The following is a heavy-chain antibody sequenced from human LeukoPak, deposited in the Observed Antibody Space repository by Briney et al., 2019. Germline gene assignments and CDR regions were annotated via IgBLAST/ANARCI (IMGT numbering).Heavy chain of an antibody. Sequence: SVKVSSKASGGTFSSYAISWVRQAPGQGLEWMGGIIPIFGTANYAQKFQGRVTITTDESTSTAYMELSSLRSEDTAVYYCARVGAAAGTWDYWGQGTLVTVSS. D-gene: IGHD6-13*01. CDR2: IIPIFGTA. CDR3: ARVGAAAGTWDY. CDR1: GGTFSSYA. J-gene: IGHJ4*02. V-gene: IGHV1-69*05.